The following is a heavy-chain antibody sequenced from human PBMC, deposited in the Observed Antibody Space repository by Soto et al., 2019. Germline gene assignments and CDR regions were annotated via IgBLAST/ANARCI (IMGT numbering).Heavy chain of an antibody. J-gene: IGHJ4*02. CDR2: IYYSGST. D-gene: IGHD5-12*01. Sequence: SETLSLTCTVSGGSVSSGSYYWSWIRQPPGKGLEWIGYIYYSGSTNYNPSLKSRVTISVDTSKNQFSLKLSSVTAADTAVYYCAREWGRGSGYDWDDTFDYWGQGTLVTVSS. V-gene: IGHV4-61*01. CDR3: AREWGRGSGYDWDDTFDY. CDR1: GGSVSSGSYY.